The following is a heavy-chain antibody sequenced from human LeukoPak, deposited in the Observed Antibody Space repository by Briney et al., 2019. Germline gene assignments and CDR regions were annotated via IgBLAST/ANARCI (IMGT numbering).Heavy chain of an antibody. CDR1: GFTFSSYA. Sequence: GGSLRLSCSASGFTFSSYAIYWVRQAPGKGLEYVSAISSDGITTYYADSVKGRFTISRDNSKNTLYLQMNSLRAEDTAIYYSARIRFNQSDYWGQGTLVIVSS. CDR2: ISSDGITT. CDR3: ARIRFNQSDY. J-gene: IGHJ1*01. V-gene: IGHV3-64*04. D-gene: IGHD5-12*01.